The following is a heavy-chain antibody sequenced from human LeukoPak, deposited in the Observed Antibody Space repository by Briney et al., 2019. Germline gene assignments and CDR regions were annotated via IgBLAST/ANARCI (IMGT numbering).Heavy chain of an antibody. J-gene: IGHJ4*02. V-gene: IGHV3-7*02. Sequence: PGGSLRLSCAASGFTFGSYWVSWVRQAPGKGLEWVANIKQDGREKNYVDSVKGRFTISRDNAKNSLYLQMDSLRAEDTAVYHCASGGALDCWGQGTLVTVSS. CDR1: GFTFGSYW. CDR2: IKQDGREK. D-gene: IGHD3-16*01. CDR3: ASGGALDC.